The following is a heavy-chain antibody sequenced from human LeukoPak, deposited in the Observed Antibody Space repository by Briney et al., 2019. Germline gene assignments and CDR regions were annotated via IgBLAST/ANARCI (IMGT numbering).Heavy chain of an antibody. CDR1: GFTFSTYD. V-gene: IGHV3-21*01. D-gene: IGHD2-21*02. CDR3: ARGGVTAIRSDAFDI. Sequence: GGSLRLSCAASGFTFSTYDMNWVRQAPGRGLEWVSSLTIDSAYIYYADSVKGRFTVSRDNAKNSLYLEMNSLRAEDTAVYYCARGGVTAIRSDAFDIWGHGTMVTVSS. CDR2: LTIDSAYI. J-gene: IGHJ3*02.